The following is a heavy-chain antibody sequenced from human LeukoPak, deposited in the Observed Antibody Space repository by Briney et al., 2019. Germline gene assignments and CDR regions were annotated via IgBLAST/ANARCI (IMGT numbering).Heavy chain of an antibody. CDR1: GGSISSYY. D-gene: IGHD3-22*01. V-gene: IGHV4-4*07. CDR3: ARGLPSFSSGYYYLLTYYMDV. Sequence: SETLSLTCTVSGGSISSYYWSWIRQPAGKGLEWIGRIYTSGSTNYNPSLKSRVTMSVDTSKNQFSLKLSSVTAADTAVYYCARGLPSFSSGYYYLLTYYMDVWGKGTTVTVS. J-gene: IGHJ6*03. CDR2: IYTSGST.